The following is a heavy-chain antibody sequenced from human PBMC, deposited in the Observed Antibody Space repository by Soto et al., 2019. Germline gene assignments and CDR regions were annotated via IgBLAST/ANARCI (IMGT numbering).Heavy chain of an antibody. D-gene: IGHD2-2*01. CDR3: ARERGVVVPAVRQYYGSDV. J-gene: IGHJ6*02. V-gene: IGHV1-69*01. Sequence: QVQLVQSGTEVKKPGSSVKVSCRASGGTFNAYALSWVRQAPGQGLEWMGGIIPMFGSTKYAQKFQGRATITADESTSTAYMELRSLRYEDTAVYYCARERGVVVPAVRQYYGSDVWGLGTTVTVSS. CDR2: IIPMFGST. CDR1: GGTFNAYA.